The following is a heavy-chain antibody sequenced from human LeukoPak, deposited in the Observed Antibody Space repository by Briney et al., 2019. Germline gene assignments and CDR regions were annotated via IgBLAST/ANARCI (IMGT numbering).Heavy chain of an antibody. V-gene: IGHV3-23*01. J-gene: IGHJ4*02. Sequence: PGGSLRLSCAASGFTFSSYAMSWVRQAPGKGLEWVSAISGSGGSTYYADSVKGRFTISRDNAKNSLYLQMNSLRAEDTAVYYCARDLGEYATSDYWGQGTLVTVSS. CDR3: ARDLGEYATSDY. CDR2: ISGSGGST. D-gene: IGHD3-10*01. CDR1: GFTFSSYA.